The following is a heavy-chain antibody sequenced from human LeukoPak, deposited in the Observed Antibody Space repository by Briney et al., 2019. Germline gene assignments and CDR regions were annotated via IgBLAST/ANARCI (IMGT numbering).Heavy chain of an antibody. CDR1: GYTFSSYY. V-gene: IGHV1-46*01. D-gene: IGHD4-17*01. Sequence: ASVKVSCKASGYTFSSYYMHWLRQAPGQGLEWMGIIKPTGGGTGYAQKFQGRVNMTRDTSTSTLYMELSGLGSEDTAVYYCARGGHGDIFDYWGQGTLVTVSS. CDR2: IKPTGGGT. J-gene: IGHJ4*02. CDR3: ARGGHGDIFDY.